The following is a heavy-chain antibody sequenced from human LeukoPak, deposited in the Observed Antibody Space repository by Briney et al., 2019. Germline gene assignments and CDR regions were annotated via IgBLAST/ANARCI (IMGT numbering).Heavy chain of an antibody. V-gene: IGHV3-7*01. CDR1: GFTFSSYW. CDR2: IKQDGSEK. D-gene: IGHD6-19*01. J-gene: IGHJ4*02. Sequence: GSLRLSCAASGFTFSSYWMNWVRQAPGKGLEWVANIKQDGSEKYYVDSVQGRFTISRDNAKSSLYLQMNSLRAEDTAVYYCARRHSGWYHSDYWGQGTLVTVSS. CDR3: ARRHSGWYHSDY.